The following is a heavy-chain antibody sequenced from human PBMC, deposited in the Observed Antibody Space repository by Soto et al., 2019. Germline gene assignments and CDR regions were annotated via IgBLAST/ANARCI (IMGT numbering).Heavy chain of an antibody. CDR3: AHSRIEMIANAFDD. J-gene: IGHJ4*02. CDR1: GFSLNTSGVS. Sequence: QITLKESGPTLVKPARTLTLTCTFSGFSLNTSGVSVSWIRHHPGKALEWLALIYWDDDKRYSPSLKNRLTITKDTSENHVGLPLTHMEPADTATYFCAHSRIEMIANAFDDWCQGTLVTVSS. V-gene: IGHV2-5*02. CDR2: IYWDDDK. D-gene: IGHD2-21*01.